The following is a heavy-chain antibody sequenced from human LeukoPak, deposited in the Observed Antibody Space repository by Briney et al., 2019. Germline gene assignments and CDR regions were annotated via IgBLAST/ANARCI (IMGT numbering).Heavy chain of an antibody. CDR3: ARAGWIITSGIDY. CDR1: GVSINTYY. Sequence: QPSEILSLTCTVSGVSINTYYWNWIRQPAGKGLEWIGTIYHTGSTYYTPSLGSRVTISVDTSKNEFSLNLNSVTAADTAVYYCARAGWIITSGIDYWGQGALVTVSS. V-gene: IGHV4-59*08. D-gene: IGHD3-10*01. J-gene: IGHJ4*02. CDR2: IYHTGST.